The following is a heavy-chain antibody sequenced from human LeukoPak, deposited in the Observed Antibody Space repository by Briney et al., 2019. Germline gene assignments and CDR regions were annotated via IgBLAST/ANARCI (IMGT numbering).Heavy chain of an antibody. CDR2: IKSKADGGTA. CDR1: GFTFSNAW. Sequence: PGGSLRLSCAASGFTFSNAWMSWVRQAPGKGLEWIGRIKSKADGGTADYTAPVKGRVTISRDDSKNMLYLQMNSLKTEDTAVYYCTTDNIVATTKEGYWGQGTLVTVSS. CDR3: TTDNIVATTKEGY. V-gene: IGHV3-15*01. D-gene: IGHD5-12*01. J-gene: IGHJ4*02.